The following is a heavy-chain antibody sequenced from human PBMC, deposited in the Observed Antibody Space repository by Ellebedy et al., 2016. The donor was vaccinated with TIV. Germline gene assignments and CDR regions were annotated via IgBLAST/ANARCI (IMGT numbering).Heavy chain of an antibody. CDR2: IYPGDSDT. D-gene: IGHD3-10*01. J-gene: IGHJ6*02. CDR3: ARAGSGGYGWDSYSYGMDV. V-gene: IGHV5-51*01. CDR1: GYSFITYW. Sequence: PGGSLRLSCKGSGYSFITYWIGWVRQMPGKGLEWMGIIYPGDSDTRYSPSFQGQVTISADKSITTAYLQWSSLKASDTAMYYCARAGSGGYGWDSYSYGMDVWGQGTTVTVSS.